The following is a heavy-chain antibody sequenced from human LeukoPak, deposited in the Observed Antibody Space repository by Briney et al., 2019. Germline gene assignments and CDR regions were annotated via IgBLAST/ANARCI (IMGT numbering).Heavy chain of an antibody. CDR2: VYASGTT. D-gene: IGHD6-19*01. J-gene: IGHJ4*02. V-gene: IGHV4-4*07. CDR1: GGSITGDY. Sequence: KPSETLSLTCTVSGGSITGDYLSWIRQPAGKGLEWLGRVYASGTTNYNPSLRSRVTISVDTSKNQFSLKLRSVTAADTAVYYCARRGSSGQFYFDHWGQGSLVTVSS. CDR3: ARRGSSGQFYFDH.